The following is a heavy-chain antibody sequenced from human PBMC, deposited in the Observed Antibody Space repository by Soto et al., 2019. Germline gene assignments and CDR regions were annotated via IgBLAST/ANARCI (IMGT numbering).Heavy chain of an antibody. Sequence: PGGSLRLSCAASGFTFSSYWMHWVRQAPGKGLVWVSRINSDGSSTSYADSVKGRFTISRDNAKNTLYLQMNSLRAEDTAVYYCARTFGYCSGGSCSYDAFDIWGQGTMVTVSS. CDR1: GFTFSSYW. CDR2: INSDGSST. V-gene: IGHV3-74*01. CDR3: ARTFGYCSGGSCSYDAFDI. J-gene: IGHJ3*02. D-gene: IGHD2-15*01.